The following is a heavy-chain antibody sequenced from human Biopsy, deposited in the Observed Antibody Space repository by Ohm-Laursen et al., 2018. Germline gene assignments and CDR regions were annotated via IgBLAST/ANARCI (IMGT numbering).Heavy chain of an antibody. V-gene: IGHV4-34*08. J-gene: IGHJ4*02. Sequence: SQILSLTCEVYGNTFSDYYWSWIRQPPGKGLEWIGQINQSGRTNYNPSLKSRVNISADKSNNQFSLKLTSVTSADTAVYFCGNEVHGRDYWGLGALVTVSS. CDR2: INQSGRT. D-gene: IGHD2-15*01. CDR1: GNTFSDYY. CDR3: GNEVHGRDY.